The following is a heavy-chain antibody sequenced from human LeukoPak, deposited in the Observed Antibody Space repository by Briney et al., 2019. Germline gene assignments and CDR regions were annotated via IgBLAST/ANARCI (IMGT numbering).Heavy chain of an antibody. V-gene: IGHV4-39*01. Sequence: SETLSLTCTVSGGSITNTNYYWAWIRQPPGKGLEWIETIYYSGSTHDNPSLKSRVTMSVDTSKTKFSLKRSSVTAADTAVYFCARHTSDGDFAFDLWGQGTMVTVSS. CDR1: GGSITNTNYY. J-gene: IGHJ3*01. CDR3: ARHTSDGDFAFDL. D-gene: IGHD4-17*01. CDR2: IYYSGST.